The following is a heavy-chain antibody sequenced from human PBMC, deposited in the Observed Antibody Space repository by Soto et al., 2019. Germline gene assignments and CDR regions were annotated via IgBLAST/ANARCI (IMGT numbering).Heavy chain of an antibody. CDR2: IYYSGST. CDR1: GGSISSSSYY. CDR3: ARDGRRWSYYYYGMDV. D-gene: IGHD2-8*01. J-gene: IGHJ6*02. Sequence: EPLSLTCTVSGGSISSSSYYWGWIRQPPGKGLEWIGSIYYSGSTYYNPSLKSRVTISVDTSKNQFSLKLSSVTAADTAVYYCARDGRRWSYYYYGMDVWGQGNTVTVSS. V-gene: IGHV4-39*02.